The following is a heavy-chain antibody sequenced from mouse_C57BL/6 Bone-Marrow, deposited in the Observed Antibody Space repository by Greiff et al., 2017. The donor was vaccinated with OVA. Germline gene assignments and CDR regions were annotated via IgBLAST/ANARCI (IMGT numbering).Heavy chain of an antibody. CDR2: ISSGSSTI. D-gene: IGHD2-4*01. J-gene: IGHJ2*01. CDR3: AWCDYDGGFAY. Sequence: EVKLVESGGGLVKPGGSLKLSCAASGFTFSDYGMHWVRQAPEKGLEWVASISSGSSTIYYADPVKGRFTISRVNAKHTLFLQMTSLRSEDTAMNFWAWCDYDGGFAYWGQGTTLTVSS. V-gene: IGHV5-17*01. CDR1: GFTFSDYG.